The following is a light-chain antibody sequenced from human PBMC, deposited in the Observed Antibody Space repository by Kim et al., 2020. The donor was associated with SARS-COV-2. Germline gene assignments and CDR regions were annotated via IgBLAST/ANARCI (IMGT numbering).Light chain of an antibody. CDR1: SSNIGTNY. CDR3: AAWDDTLGAVV. V-gene: IGLV1-47*01. CDR2: RTN. J-gene: IGLJ2*01. Sequence: QSVLTQPPSASGTPGQRVTISCSGSSSNIGTNYVYWYQQLPRTAPKLLIYRTNQRPSGVPDRFSGSKSGTSASLAISGLRSEDEADYYCAAWDDTLGAVVFGGGTKLTVL.